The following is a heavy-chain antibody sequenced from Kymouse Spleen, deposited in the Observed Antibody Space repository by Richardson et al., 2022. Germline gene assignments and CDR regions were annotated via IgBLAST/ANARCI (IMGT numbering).Heavy chain of an antibody. Sequence: EVQLVESGGGLVQPGRSLRLSCAASGFTFDDYAMHWVRQAPGKGLEWVSGISWNSGSIGYADSVKGRFTISRDNAKNSLYLQMNSLRAEDTALYYCAKDREQWLAFFDYWGQGTLVTVSS. CDR2: ISWNSGSI. V-gene: IGHV3-9*01. CDR1: GFTFDDYA. CDR3: AKDREQWLAFFDY. D-gene: IGHD6-19*01. J-gene: IGHJ4*02.